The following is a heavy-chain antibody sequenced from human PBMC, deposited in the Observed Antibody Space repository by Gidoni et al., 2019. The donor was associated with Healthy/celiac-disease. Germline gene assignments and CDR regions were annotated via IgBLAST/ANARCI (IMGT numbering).Heavy chain of an antibody. Sequence: QVQLQESGPGLVKPSETLSLTCTVSGGSISSYYWSWIRQPAGKGLVWIGRIYTSGSTNYNPSLKSRVTMSVDTSKNQFSLKLSSVTAADTAVYYCARDRPWDYSEAPLMDAWGQGTTVTVSS. J-gene: IGHJ6*02. CDR1: GGSISSYY. CDR3: ARDRPWDYSEAPLMDA. D-gene: IGHD4-4*01. CDR2: IYTSGST. V-gene: IGHV4-4*07.